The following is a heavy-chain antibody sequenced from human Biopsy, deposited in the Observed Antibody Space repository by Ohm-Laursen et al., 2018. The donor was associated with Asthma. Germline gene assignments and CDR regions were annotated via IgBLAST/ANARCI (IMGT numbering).Heavy chain of an antibody. CDR2: IYFSGSA. CDR1: GDSIIIGGHY. V-gene: IGHV4-31*03. D-gene: IGHD3-9*01. J-gene: IGHJ6*02. CDR3: ARARVFRHDMTGPKTCLAV. Sequence: TLSLTCNVSGDSIIIGGHYWSWIRQHPGKGLEWIGHIYFSGSAKYNPSLKSRVSISVDTSKNQFSLKLSSVTAADTAVYYCARARVFRHDMTGPKTCLAVWGPGTTVIVSS.